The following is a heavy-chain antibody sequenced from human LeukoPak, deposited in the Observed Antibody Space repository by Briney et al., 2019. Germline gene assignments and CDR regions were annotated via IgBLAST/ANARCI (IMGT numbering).Heavy chain of an antibody. CDR2: INANGGST. CDR3: MYSGNYRFDY. CDR1: GFTFSSHW. D-gene: IGHD1-26*01. J-gene: IGHJ4*02. Sequence: GGSLRLSCAASGFTFSSHWTHWVRQVPGKGLMWVSRINANGGSTSYADSVKGRFTISRDNAKNTLYLQMNTLRPEDAAVYYCMYSGNYRFDYWGQGTLVTVSS. V-gene: IGHV3-74*01.